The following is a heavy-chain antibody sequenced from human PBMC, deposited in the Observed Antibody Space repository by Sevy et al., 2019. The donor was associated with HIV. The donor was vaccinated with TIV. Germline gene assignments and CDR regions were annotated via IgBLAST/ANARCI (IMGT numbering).Heavy chain of an antibody. D-gene: IGHD3-10*01. CDR3: AKGLLNVQLWVGLDF. CDR2: ITWDGTNT. V-gene: IGHV3-43*01. J-gene: IGHJ4*02. CDR1: GFTFDDYT. Sequence: AGSLRLSCAASGFTFDDYTMHWVHQVPGKVLEWVSLITWDGTNTYYADSVKGRFTISRDNSKNSLYLQMNSLRTEDSALYYCAKGLLNVQLWVGLDFWGQGTLVTVSS.